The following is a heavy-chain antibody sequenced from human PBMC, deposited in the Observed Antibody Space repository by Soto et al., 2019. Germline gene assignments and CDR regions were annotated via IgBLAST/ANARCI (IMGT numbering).Heavy chain of an antibody. J-gene: IGHJ4*02. CDR1: GFTFSSYN. Sequence: EVQLVESGEGLVQPGGSLRLSCAASGFTFSSYNIQWIRQAPGKGLEFVSAISRSGDRTYYADSVKGRFTITRDNSKNTVWLQMGSLRAEDMAVYYCARARCSSGQCYYFDYWGRGARVSVSS. D-gene: IGHD2-15*01. CDR3: ARARCSSGQCYYFDY. CDR2: ISRSGDRT. V-gene: IGHV3-64*02.